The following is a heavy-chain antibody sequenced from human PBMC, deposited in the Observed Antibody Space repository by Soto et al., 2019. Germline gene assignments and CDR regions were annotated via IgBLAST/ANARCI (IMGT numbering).Heavy chain of an antibody. V-gene: IGHV4-31*03. CDR1: GGSISSGRYY. CDR3: ARCANQVGAACYLGL. Sequence: SLTXTVSGGSISSGRYYWSWICQHPGKGLEWIGYIYYSGSTYYNPSLKSRVTISVDTSKNQFSLKLSSVTAADTAVYYCARCANQVGAACYLGLWGQGTPVTVSS. D-gene: IGHD1-26*01. J-gene: IGHJ4*02. CDR2: IYYSGST.